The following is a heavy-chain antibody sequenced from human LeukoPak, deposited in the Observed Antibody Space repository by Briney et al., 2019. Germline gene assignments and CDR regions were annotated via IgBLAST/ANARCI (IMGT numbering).Heavy chain of an antibody. CDR1: GFTFSSYS. CDR3: ASGLGYYGSSGYYYNQFDY. J-gene: IGHJ4*02. Sequence: GSLRLACAASGFTFSSYSMNWVRQAPGKGLEWVSYISSSSSTLYYADSVKGRFTISRDNAKKSLYLQMNSMRAEDTAVYYCASGLGYYGSSGYYYNQFDYWGQGTLVTVSS. CDR2: ISSSSSTL. D-gene: IGHD3-22*01. V-gene: IGHV3-48*01.